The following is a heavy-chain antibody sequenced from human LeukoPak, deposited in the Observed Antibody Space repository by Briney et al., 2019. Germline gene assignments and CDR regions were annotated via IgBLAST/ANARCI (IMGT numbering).Heavy chain of an antibody. CDR3: ARGNVQSSGMDV. J-gene: IGHJ6*02. CDR1: GFTFSSYS. Sequence: PGGSLRLSCAASGFTFSSYSMNWARQAPGKGLEWVSSISSSSSYIYYADSVKGRFTISRDNAKNSLYLQMNSLRAEDTAVYYCARGNVQSSGMDVWGQGTTVTVSS. V-gene: IGHV3-21*01. D-gene: IGHD3-10*02. CDR2: ISSSSSYI.